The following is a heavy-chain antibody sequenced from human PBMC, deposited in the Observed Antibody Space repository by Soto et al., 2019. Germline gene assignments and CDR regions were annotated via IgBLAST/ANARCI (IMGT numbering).Heavy chain of an antibody. V-gene: IGHV3-23*01. CDR1: GFTFSSYA. CDR2: ISGSGGST. D-gene: IGHD3-10*01. Sequence: GGSLRLSCAASGFTFSSYAMSWVRQAPGKGLEWVSAISGSGGSTYYADSVKGRFTISRDNSKNTLYLQMNSLRAEDTAVYYCAKDVLLWFGELSNPIDYWGQGTLVTVSS. CDR3: AKDVLLWFGELSNPIDY. J-gene: IGHJ4*02.